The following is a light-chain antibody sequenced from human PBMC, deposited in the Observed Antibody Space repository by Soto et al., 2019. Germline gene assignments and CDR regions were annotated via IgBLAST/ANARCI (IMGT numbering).Light chain of an antibody. CDR3: QRSFSIPYT. J-gene: IGKJ2*01. V-gene: IGKV1-39*01. CDR2: DAS. CDR1: QSINTN. Sequence: DIQMTQSPSSLSASVGDRITITCRASQSINTNLNWYQHKQGTAPNLLIYDASKLQSGVPSRFSGSGSGTAFTLTSSSLQPEDLASYYCQRSFSIPYTFGQGTKLEIK.